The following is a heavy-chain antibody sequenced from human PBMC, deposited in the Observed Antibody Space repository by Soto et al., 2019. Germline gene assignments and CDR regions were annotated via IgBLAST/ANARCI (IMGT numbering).Heavy chain of an antibody. V-gene: IGHV4-31*03. J-gene: IGHJ4*02. CDR1: GGSISGGGHY. CDR2: MYYTGDT. CDR3: ASSDPYYFFDY. Sequence: QVQLQESGPGLVRPSQTLSLTCTVSGGSISGGGHYWGWIRQPPRKGLEWIGFMYYTGDTYYNPSLKSRLSISVDTSMNQFSLELTSVTAADTAVYYCASSDPYYFFDYWGLGTLVTVSS. D-gene: IGHD2-21*01.